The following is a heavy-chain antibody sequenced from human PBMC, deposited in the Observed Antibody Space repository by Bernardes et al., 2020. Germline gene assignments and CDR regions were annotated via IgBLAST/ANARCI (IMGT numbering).Heavy chain of an antibody. Sequence: ASVKVSCKASGYTFTGYYMHWVRQAPGQGLEWMGRINPNSGGTNYAQKFQGRVTMTRDTSISTAYMELSRLRSDDTAVYYCARRRIAVAGTGFDYWGQGTLVTVSS. CDR1: GYTFTGYY. V-gene: IGHV1-2*06. CDR2: INPNSGGT. J-gene: IGHJ4*02. CDR3: ARRRIAVAGTGFDY. D-gene: IGHD6-19*01.